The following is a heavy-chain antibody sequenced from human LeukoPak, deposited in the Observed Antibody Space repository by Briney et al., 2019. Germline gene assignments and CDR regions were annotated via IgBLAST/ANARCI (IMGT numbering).Heavy chain of an antibody. CDR1: GGSISSYY. CDR3: ARVPRSTIVLGYYYYYMDV. Sequence: KPSETLSLTCTVSGGSISSYYWSWIRQPPGKGLVGIGYIYYSGSTNYNPSLKRRVPISVDTSKNQSSLKLSSVTAADTAVYHCARVPRSTIVLGYYYYYMDVWGKGTTVTVSS. D-gene: IGHD3-9*01. J-gene: IGHJ6*03. CDR2: IYYSGST. V-gene: IGHV4-59*01.